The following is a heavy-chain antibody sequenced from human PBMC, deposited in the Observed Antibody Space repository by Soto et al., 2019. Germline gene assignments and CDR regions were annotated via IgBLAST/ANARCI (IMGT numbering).Heavy chain of an antibody. CDR2: IKTKSSGGTT. J-gene: IGHJ4*02. D-gene: IGHD3-3*01. CDR1: GFAFSDAS. V-gene: IGHV3-15*01. Sequence: DVQLVESGGDLVKPGGSLSLSCAASGFAFSDASMSWVRQAPGKGLEWVGRIKTKSSGGTTDYAAPVKGRFTISRDDSKNTVYLQMDSLKAEDTAVYSCTPLASGHYGYDFWGQGTLVTVSS. CDR3: TPLASGHYGYDF.